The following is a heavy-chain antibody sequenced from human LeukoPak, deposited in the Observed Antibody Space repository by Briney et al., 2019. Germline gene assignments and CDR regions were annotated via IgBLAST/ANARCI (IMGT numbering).Heavy chain of an antibody. CDR2: INHSGST. J-gene: IGHJ3*02. CDR1: GGSFSGYY. CDR3: ARGRGYWAHQAGAFDI. D-gene: IGHD3-22*01. Sequence: PSETLSLTCAVYGGSFSGYYWSWIRQPPGKGLEWIGEINHSGSTDYNPSLKSRVTISVDTSKNQFSLKLSSVTAADTAVYYCARGRGYWAHQAGAFDIWGQGTMVTVSS. V-gene: IGHV4-34*01.